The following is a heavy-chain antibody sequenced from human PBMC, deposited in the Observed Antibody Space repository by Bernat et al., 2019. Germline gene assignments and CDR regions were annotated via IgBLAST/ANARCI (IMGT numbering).Heavy chain of an antibody. CDR3: ARNYYYDSSPYSPLDY. CDR1: GFTFSSYG. D-gene: IGHD3-22*01. CDR2: ISYDGRNK. Sequence: QVQLVESGGGVVQPGRSLRLSCAASGFTFSSYGMHWVRQAPGKGLEWVAVISYDGRNKYYADSVKGRFTISRDNSKNTLYLQMNSLGAEDTAVYYCARNYYYDSSPYSPLDYWGQGTLVTVSS. V-gene: IGHV3-30*19. J-gene: IGHJ4*02.